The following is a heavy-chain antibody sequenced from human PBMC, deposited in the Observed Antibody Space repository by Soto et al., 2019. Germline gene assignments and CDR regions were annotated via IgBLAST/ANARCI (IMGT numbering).Heavy chain of an antibody. J-gene: IGHJ6*02. D-gene: IGHD3-10*01. V-gene: IGHV3-30*18. Sequence: QVQLVESGGGVVQPGRSLRLSCAASGFTFSSYGMHWVRQAPGKGLEWVAVISYDGSNKYYADSVKGRFTISRDNSKNTMYRQMNSLRAEDTAVYYCAKDLGVRGAPPYYYYYGMDVWGQGTTVTVSS. CDR1: GFTFSSYG. CDR3: AKDLGVRGAPPYYYYYGMDV. CDR2: ISYDGSNK.